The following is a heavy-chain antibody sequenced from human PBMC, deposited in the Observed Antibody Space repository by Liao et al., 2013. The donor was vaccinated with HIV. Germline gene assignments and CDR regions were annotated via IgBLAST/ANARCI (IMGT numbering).Heavy chain of an antibody. CDR3: ARGGFLEWYYFDY. D-gene: IGHD3-3*01. J-gene: IGHJ4*02. Sequence: QVQLQQWGAGLLKPSETLSLTCAVYGGSFSGYYWSWIRQPPGKGLEWIGEINHSGSTNYNPSLKSRVTISVDTSKNQFSLKLSSVTAADTAVYYCARGGFLEWYYFDYWGQGTLVTVSS. CDR2: INHSGST. V-gene: IGHV4-34*01. CDR1: GGSFSGYY.